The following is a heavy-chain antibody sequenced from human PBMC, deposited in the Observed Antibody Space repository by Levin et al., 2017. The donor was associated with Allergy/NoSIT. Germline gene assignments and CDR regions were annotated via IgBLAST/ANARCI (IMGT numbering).Heavy chain of an antibody. V-gene: IGHV4-59*01. CDR2: IYYNGNT. CDR1: GGSINNYY. CDR3: ARGPDYGPARCYHMDV. J-gene: IGHJ6*03. D-gene: IGHD3-10*01. Sequence: KASETLSLTCTVSGGSINNYYWNWIRRPPGKGLEWIGYIYYNGNTNYNPSLKSRVTISLDTSKNKVSLELSSVTAADTAAYYCARGPDYGPARCYHMDVWGKGTTVTVSS.